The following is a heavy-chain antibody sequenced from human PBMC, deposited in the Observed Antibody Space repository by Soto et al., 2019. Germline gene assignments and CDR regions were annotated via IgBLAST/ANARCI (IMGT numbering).Heavy chain of an antibody. CDR2: ISGSGGST. D-gene: IGHD3-9*01. V-gene: IGHV3-23*01. CDR1: GSTFSSYA. CDR3: AKSIDILTGYYVPFDY. Sequence: EVQLLESGGGLVQPGGSLRLSCAASGSTFSSYAMSWVRQAPGKGLEWVSAISGSGGSTYYADSVKGRFTISRDNSKNTLYLQMNSLRAEDTAVYYCAKSIDILTGYYVPFDYWGQGTLVTVSS. J-gene: IGHJ4*02.